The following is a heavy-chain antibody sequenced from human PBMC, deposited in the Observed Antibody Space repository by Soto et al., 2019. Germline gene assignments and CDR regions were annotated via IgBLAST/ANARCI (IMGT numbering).Heavy chain of an antibody. J-gene: IGHJ4*02. CDR1: GFTFSSYG. CDR3: AKDLTPSFPASYYSVLKSPFDY. V-gene: IGHV3-30*18. CDR2: ISYDGSNK. D-gene: IGHD3-10*01. Sequence: QVQLVESGGGVVQPGRSLRLSCAASGFTFSSYGMHWVRQAPGKGLEWVAVISYDGSNKYYADSVKGRFTISRDNSKNTLYLQMNSLRAEDTAVYYCAKDLTPSFPASYYSVLKSPFDYWGQGTLVTVSS.